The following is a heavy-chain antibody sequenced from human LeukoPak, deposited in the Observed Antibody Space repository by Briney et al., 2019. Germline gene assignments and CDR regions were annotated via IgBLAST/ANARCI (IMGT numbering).Heavy chain of an antibody. CDR2: ISGSGGST. D-gene: IGHD6-19*01. J-gene: IGHJ6*02. CDR1: GFTLSSYA. V-gene: IGHV3-23*01. CDR3: AKGTVADRYYYYGMDV. Sequence: GGSLRLSCAASGFTLSSYAMSWVRQAPGKGLEWVSAISGSGGSTYYADSVKGRFTISRDNSKNTLYLQMNSLRAEDTAVYYCAKGTVADRYYYYGMDVWGQGTTVTVSS.